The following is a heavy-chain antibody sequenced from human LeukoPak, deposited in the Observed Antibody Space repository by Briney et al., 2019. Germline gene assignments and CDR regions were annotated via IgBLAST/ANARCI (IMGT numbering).Heavy chain of an antibody. Sequence: ASVKVSCKASGYTFTGYYMHWVRQAPGQGLGWMGWINPNSGGTNYAQKFQGRVTMTRDTSISTAYMELSRLRSDDTAVYYCAKEEMVRGVQLHYMDVWGKGTTVTIPS. CDR3: AKEEMVRGVQLHYMDV. CDR2: INPNSGGT. D-gene: IGHD3-10*01. J-gene: IGHJ6*03. V-gene: IGHV1-2*02. CDR1: GYTFTGYY.